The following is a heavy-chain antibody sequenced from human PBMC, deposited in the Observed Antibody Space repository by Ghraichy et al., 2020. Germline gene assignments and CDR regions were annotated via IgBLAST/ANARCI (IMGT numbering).Heavy chain of an antibody. V-gene: IGHV1-69*04. CDR3: ARDSPYCSSTSCYHYYYYGMAV. CDR2: IIPILGIA. CDR1: GGTFSSYT. Sequence: SVKVSCKASGGTFSSYTISCARQAPGQGREWIGSIIPILGIANYAQKLHGRVTITADKSTSAAYMELSSLRSEDTAVYYCARDSPYCSSTSCYHYYYYGMAVCSHGTTVTDSS. D-gene: IGHD2-2*01. J-gene: IGHJ6*02.